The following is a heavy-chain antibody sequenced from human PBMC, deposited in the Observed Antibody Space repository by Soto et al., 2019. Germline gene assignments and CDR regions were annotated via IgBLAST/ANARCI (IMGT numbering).Heavy chain of an antibody. D-gene: IGHD5-18*01. Sequence: SETLSLTCAVYGGSFSGYYWSWVRQPPGKGLEWIGEINHRGSTNYNPSLKSRVTISVDTSKNQFSLKLSSVTAADTAVYYCARGRYSYGSYHYYRMDVWGQGTTVTVSS. V-gene: IGHV4-34*01. J-gene: IGHJ6*02. CDR1: GGSFSGYY. CDR3: ARGRYSYGSYHYYRMDV. CDR2: INHRGST.